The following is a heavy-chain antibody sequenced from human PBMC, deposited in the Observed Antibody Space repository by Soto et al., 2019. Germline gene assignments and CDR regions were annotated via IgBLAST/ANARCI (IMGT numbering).Heavy chain of an antibody. CDR1: GYTFNTYG. V-gene: IGHV1-3*01. Sequence: QAQFVQSVAEVKQPGASVKISCKAYGYTFNTYGIHWVSQTPGDSHEWMRWMNVGNGKTLQSQKSQGRGTFTRDTTSSTALMELRRLPPEARAVNLCARDILYSSSSEEDYNYGIDVWGPGPTVSVS. D-gene: IGHD6-6*01. CDR3: ARDILYSSSSEEDYNYGIDV. J-gene: IGHJ6*02. CDR2: MNVGNGKT.